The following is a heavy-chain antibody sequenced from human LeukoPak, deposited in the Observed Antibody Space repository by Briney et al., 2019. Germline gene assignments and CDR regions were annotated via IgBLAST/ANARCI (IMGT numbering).Heavy chain of an antibody. CDR3: ARSTTPIAAAGYY. J-gene: IGHJ4*02. CDR1: GGSISSSTYY. Sequence: SETLSLTCTVSGGSISSSTYYWGWIRQPPGKGLEWIGSMYYSGSTYYNPSLKSRVTISVDTSKNQFSLKLSSLTAADTAVYYCARSTTPIAAAGYYWGQGTPVTVSS. V-gene: IGHV4-39*01. CDR2: MYYSGST. D-gene: IGHD6-13*01.